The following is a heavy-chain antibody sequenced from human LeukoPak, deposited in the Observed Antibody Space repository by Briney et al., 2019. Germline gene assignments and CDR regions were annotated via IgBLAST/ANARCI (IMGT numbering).Heavy chain of an antibody. CDR3: AKQGGTIFGVVIMYYFDY. J-gene: IGHJ4*02. Sequence: GGSLRLSCAASGFTFSSYWMSWVRQAPGKGLEWVANIKQDGSEKYYVDSVKGRFTISRDNSKNTLYLQMNSLRAEDTAVYYCAKQGGTIFGVVIMYYFDYWGQGTLVTASS. CDR2: IKQDGSEK. CDR1: GFTFSSYW. D-gene: IGHD3-3*01. V-gene: IGHV3-7*03.